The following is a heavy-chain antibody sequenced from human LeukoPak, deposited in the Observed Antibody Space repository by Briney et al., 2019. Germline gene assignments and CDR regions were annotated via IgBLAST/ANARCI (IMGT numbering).Heavy chain of an antibody. V-gene: IGHV3-21*01. CDR1: GFTFSSYS. Sequence: GGSLRLSCAASGFTFSSYSMNWVRQAPGKGLAWVSSIGSSSSYKNYADSVRGRFTISRDNAKNSLYLQMNSLRAEDTAVYYCARSLTAAAGNLGYWGQGTLITVSS. CDR3: ARSLTAAAGNLGY. CDR2: IGSSSSYK. D-gene: IGHD6-13*01. J-gene: IGHJ4*02.